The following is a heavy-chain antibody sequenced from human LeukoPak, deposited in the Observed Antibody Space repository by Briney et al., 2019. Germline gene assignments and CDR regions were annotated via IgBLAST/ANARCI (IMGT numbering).Heavy chain of an antibody. J-gene: IGHJ4*02. D-gene: IGHD3-10*01. V-gene: IGHV3-9*01. CDR2: ISWNSGSI. Sequence: PGRSLRLSCAASGFTFDDYAMHWVRQAPGKGLEWVSGISWNSGSIGYADSVKGRFTISRDNAKNSLYLQMNSLRAEDTALYYCAGGTIWFAFDYWGQGTLVTVSS. CDR3: AGGTIWFAFDY. CDR1: GFTFDDYA.